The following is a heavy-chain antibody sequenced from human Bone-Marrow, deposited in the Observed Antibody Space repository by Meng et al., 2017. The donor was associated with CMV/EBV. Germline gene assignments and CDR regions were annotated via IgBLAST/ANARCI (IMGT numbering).Heavy chain of an antibody. D-gene: IGHD3-10*01. J-gene: IGHJ4*02. Sequence: GGSLRLSCAAPGFTVSSNYMSWVRQAPGKGLEWVSVIYSGGSTYYADSVKGRFTISRDNSKNTLYLQMNSLRAEDTAVYYCAKSMVRGVNEFDYWGQGTLVTVSS. CDR3: AKSMVRGVNEFDY. V-gene: IGHV3-53*01. CDR2: IYSGGST. CDR1: GFTVSSNY.